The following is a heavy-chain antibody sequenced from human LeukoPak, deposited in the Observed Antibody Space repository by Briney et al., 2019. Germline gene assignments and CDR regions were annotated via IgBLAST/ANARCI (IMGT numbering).Heavy chain of an antibody. CDR2: IYYSGST. D-gene: IGHD4-17*01. CDR3: VSAPNDYGDYEFLFDY. V-gene: IGHV4-31*03. CDR1: GGSISSGGYY. Sequence: SETLSLTCTVSGGSISSGGYYWSWIRQHPGKGLEWIGYIYYSGSTYYNPSLKSRVTISVDTSKNQFSLKLSSVTAADTAVYYCVSAPNDYGDYEFLFDYWGQGTLVTVSS. J-gene: IGHJ4*02.